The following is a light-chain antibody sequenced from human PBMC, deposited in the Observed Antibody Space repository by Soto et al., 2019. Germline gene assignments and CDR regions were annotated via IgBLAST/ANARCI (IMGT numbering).Light chain of an antibody. CDR2: DVS. CDR3: CSFAGSYTYV. Sequence: QSVLTQPRSVSGSPGQSVTISCTGTSSDVGRYDYVSWYQQHPGKAPKLIICDVSERPSGVPDRFSGSKFGNTASLTVSGLQAEDEADYSCCSFAGSYTYVFGTGTKVTVL. V-gene: IGLV2-11*01. CDR1: SSDVGRYDY. J-gene: IGLJ1*01.